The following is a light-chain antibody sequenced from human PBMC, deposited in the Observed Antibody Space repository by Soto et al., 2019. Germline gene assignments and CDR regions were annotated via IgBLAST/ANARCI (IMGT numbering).Light chain of an antibody. CDR2: GAS. V-gene: IGKV3-20*01. CDR3: QQYGTLPPT. CDR1: QTGTNTY. Sequence: EIVLTQSPGTLSLSPGERATLSCRASQTGTNTYLAWYQQKSGQAPKFLIYGASNRATGIPDRFSGSGSGTDFTLTISKLEPEDFAVYYCQQYGTLPPTFGGGTKVEI. J-gene: IGKJ4*01.